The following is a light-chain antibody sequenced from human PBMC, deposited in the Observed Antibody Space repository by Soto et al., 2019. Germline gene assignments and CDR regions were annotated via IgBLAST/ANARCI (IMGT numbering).Light chain of an antibody. V-gene: IGKV3-20*01. Sequence: EFVLTQSPGTLSLSPGERATLSCRASQTVRNNYLAWYQQKPGQAPRLLIYDASSRATGIPARFSGGGSGTDFTLTISSLEPEDFAVYYCQQFSSYPLTFGGGTKVDNK. CDR2: DAS. CDR3: QQFSSYPLT. CDR1: QTVRNNY. J-gene: IGKJ4*01.